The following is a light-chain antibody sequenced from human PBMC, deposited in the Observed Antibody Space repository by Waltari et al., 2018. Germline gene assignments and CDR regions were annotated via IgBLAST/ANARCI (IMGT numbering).Light chain of an antibody. CDR1: QTIGHY. J-gene: IGKJ2*01. CDR2: ATS. CDR3: QQRSNWPPT. V-gene: IGKV1-39*01. Sequence: DIQMTQSPSSLSAFVGDGVTITCRASQTIGHYLNWFQQRPGKAPKLLIYATSDLQSGVPSRFSGSGSGTDFTLTISSLQPEDSATYYCQQRSNWPPTFGQGTKLEIK.